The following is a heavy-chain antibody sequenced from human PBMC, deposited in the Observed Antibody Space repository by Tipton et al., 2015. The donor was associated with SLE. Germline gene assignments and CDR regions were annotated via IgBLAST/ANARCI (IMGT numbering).Heavy chain of an antibody. Sequence: GLVKPSETLSLTCAVHGESFSDYYWTWVRQPPGKGLEWIGEINQSTGTNYNPALKSRVTISMDTPRNQFSLNLHSVTAADTAVYYCARDLNWDDIGNWFDPWGQGVLVTVSS. CDR1: GESFSDYY. V-gene: IGHV4-34*01. CDR2: INQSTGT. D-gene: IGHD1-1*01. CDR3: ARDLNWDDIGNWFDP. J-gene: IGHJ5*02.